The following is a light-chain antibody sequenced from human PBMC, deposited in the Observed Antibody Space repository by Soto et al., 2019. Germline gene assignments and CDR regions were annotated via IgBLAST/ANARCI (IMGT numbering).Light chain of an antibody. CDR2: KLS. CDR3: QQYNSYSA. V-gene: IGKV1-5*03. J-gene: IGKJ1*01. Sequence: DIQMTQSPSTLSASVGDRVTITCRASQSISSWLAWYQQKPGKAPKLLIYKLSSLESGVPSRFSGSGSGTEFTLTISSLQPDDFATYYCQQYNSYSAFGQGTKVEIK. CDR1: QSISSW.